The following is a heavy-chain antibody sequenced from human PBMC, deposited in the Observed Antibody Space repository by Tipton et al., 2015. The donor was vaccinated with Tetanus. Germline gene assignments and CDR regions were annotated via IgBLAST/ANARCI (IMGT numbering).Heavy chain of an antibody. CDR3: AKIPCGGDCYRYGMDV. J-gene: IGHJ6*02. CDR1: GYTFTRYW. V-gene: IGHV3-23*04. Sequence: QLVQSGAGLVQPGGSLRLSCVASGYTFTRYWMSWVRQAPGKGLEWVSGISGSGGSTNYADSVKGRFTISRDNSKNTLYVQMNSLRAADTAVYYCAKIPCGGDCYRYGMDVWGQGTTVTVSS. D-gene: IGHD2-21*02. CDR2: ISGSGGST.